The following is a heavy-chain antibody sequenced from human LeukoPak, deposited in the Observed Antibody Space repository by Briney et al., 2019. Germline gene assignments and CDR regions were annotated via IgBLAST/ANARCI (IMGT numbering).Heavy chain of an antibody. J-gene: IGHJ4*02. V-gene: IGHV3-30-3*01. D-gene: IGHD3-22*01. CDR3: TRDYDSTHFFDY. Sequence: PGRSLRLPCAASGFSFNDYAMHWVRRAPGKGLEWVAVISFDGGNQYYADSVKGRFTISRDNSKKTLYLQMNSLRPEDTAVYYCTRDYDSTHFFDYWGQGTLVTVSS. CDR2: ISFDGGNQ. CDR1: GFSFNDYA.